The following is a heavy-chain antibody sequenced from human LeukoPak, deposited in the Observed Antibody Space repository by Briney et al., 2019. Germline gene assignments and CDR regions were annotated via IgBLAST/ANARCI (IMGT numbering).Heavy chain of an antibody. V-gene: IGHV3-66*01. Sequence: GGSLRLSCAASGFTVSSNYMSWVRQAPGKGLEWVSVIYSGGSTYYADSVKGRFTISRDNSKNTLYLQMNSLRAEDTAVYYCARESTYYDILTGRGPKLYYFDYWGQGTLVTVSS. CDR2: IYSGGST. J-gene: IGHJ4*02. CDR1: GFTVSSNY. CDR3: ARESTYYDILTGRGPKLYYFDY. D-gene: IGHD3-9*01.